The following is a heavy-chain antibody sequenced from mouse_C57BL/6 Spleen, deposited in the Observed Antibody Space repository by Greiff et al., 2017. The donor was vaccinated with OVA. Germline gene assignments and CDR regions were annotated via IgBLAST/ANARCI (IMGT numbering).Heavy chain of an antibody. CDR2: IDPSDSYT. CDR3: ARSGATYSSNSFDY. V-gene: IGHV1-69*01. Sequence: VKLQQPGAELVMPGASVKLSCKASGYTFTSYWMHWVKQRPGQGLEWIGEIDPSDSYTNYKQKFKGKSTLTVDKSSSTAYMQLSSLTSEDSAVYDCARSGATYSSNSFDYWGQGTTLTVSS. CDR1: GYTFTSYW. D-gene: IGHD2-5*01. J-gene: IGHJ2*01.